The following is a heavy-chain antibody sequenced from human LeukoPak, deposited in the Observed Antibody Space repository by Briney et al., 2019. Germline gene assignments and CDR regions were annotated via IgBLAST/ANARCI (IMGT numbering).Heavy chain of an antibody. D-gene: IGHD1-14*01. CDR2: IYYSGST. CDR1: GGSISSYY. J-gene: IGHJ6*02. V-gene: IGHV4-59*01. Sequence: PSETLSLTCTVSGGSISSYYWSWIRQPPGKGLEWMGYIYYSGSTNYNPSLKSRVTISVDTSKNQFSPKLSSVTAADTAVYYCARAPRRSLYYYFGMDVWGQGTTVTVSS. CDR3: ARAPRRSLYYYFGMDV.